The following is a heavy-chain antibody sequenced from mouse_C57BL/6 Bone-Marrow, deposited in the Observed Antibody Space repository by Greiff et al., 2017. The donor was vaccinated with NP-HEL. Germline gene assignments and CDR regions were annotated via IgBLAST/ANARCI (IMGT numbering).Heavy chain of an antibody. CDR1: GYSFTGYY. Sequence: VQLKESGPELVKPGASVKISCKASGYSFTGYYMNWVKQSPEKSLEWIGEINPSTGGTTYNQKFKAKATLTVDKSSSTAYMQLKSLTSEDSAVYYCANGTYWYFDVWGTGTTVTVSS. CDR3: ANGTYWYFDV. J-gene: IGHJ1*03. V-gene: IGHV1-42*01. D-gene: IGHD1-1*01. CDR2: INPSTGGT.